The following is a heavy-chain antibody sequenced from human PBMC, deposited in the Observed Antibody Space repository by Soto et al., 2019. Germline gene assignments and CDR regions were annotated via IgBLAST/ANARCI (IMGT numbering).Heavy chain of an antibody. J-gene: IGHJ4*02. CDR1: GGSISSYN. CDR3: VVGVDDFDY. Sequence: SETLSLTCTVSGGSISSYNWSWIRQPPGKGLEWIGEINHSGSTNYNPSLKSRVTISVDTSKSQFSLKLSSVTAADTAVYYCVVGVDDFDYWGQGTLVTVSS. D-gene: IGHD3-3*01. CDR2: INHSGST. V-gene: IGHV4-34*01.